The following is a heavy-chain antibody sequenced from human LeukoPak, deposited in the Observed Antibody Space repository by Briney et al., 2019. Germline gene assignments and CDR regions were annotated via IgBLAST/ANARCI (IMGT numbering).Heavy chain of an antibody. CDR1: GGTISSYY. CDR2: IYTSGST. CDR3: ARVALTSYYYYGMDV. Sequence: SETLPFTCTVSGGTISSYYWSWLRQPAGKGLEWIGRIYTSGSTNYNPSLKSRVAMAVDTSKNQFSLKLSSVTAADTAVYYCARVALTSYYYYGMDVWGQGTTVTVSS. D-gene: IGHD1-1*01. V-gene: IGHV4-4*07. J-gene: IGHJ6*02.